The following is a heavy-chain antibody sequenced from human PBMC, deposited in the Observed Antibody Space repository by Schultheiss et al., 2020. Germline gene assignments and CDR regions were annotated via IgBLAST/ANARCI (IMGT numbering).Heavy chain of an antibody. Sequence: SETLSLTCTVSGGSISSYYWSWIRQPPGKGLEWIGYIYYSGSTNYNPSLKSRVTISVDTSKNQFSLKLSSVTAADTAVYYCARLGVPGYYYMDVCGKGTTVTVSS. D-gene: IGHD1-1*01. J-gene: IGHJ6*03. CDR2: IYYSGST. CDR3: ARLGVPGYYYMDV. CDR1: GGSISSYY. V-gene: IGHV4-59*01.